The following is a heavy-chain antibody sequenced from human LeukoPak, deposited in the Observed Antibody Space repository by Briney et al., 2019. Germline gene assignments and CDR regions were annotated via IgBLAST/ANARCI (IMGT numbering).Heavy chain of an antibody. D-gene: IGHD2-15*01. Sequence: ASVKVSCKASGYTLTGYYMHWVRQAPGQGLEWMGWINPNSGGTNYVQKFQGRVTMTRDTSISTAYMELSRLRSDDTAVYYCARASCSGGSCYSELDYLGQGTLVTVSS. CDR1: GYTLTGYY. CDR2: INPNSGGT. V-gene: IGHV1-2*02. J-gene: IGHJ4*02. CDR3: ARASCSGGSCYSELDY.